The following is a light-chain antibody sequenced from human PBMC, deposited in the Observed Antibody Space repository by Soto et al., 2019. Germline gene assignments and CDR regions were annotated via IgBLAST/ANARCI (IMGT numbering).Light chain of an antibody. J-gene: IGKJ1*01. V-gene: IGKV1-5*01. CDR1: HSVSTW. Sequence: DIQMTQSPSTLSGSEGDRFAITCRASHSVSTWLAWYQQKPGKAPKLLIYGASSLESGVPSRFSGSGSGTEFTLTISSLQPDDFATYYCQQYNSMPPRAFGQGTKVDIK. CDR2: GAS. CDR3: QQYNSMPPRA.